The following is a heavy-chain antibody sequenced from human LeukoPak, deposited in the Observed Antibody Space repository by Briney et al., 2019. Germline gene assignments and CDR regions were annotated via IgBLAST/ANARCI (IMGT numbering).Heavy chain of an antibody. CDR2: IWYDGSNK. CDR3: ARDNLIGFYYIDY. D-gene: IGHD5-12*01. Sequence: GRSLRLSCAAPGFTFSSYGMHWVRQAPGKGLEWVAIIWYDGSNKYYADSVKGRFTISRDNSKNTVFLQMNSLRAEDTAVYYCARDNLIGFYYIDYWGQGTLVTVSS. CDR1: GFTFSSYG. J-gene: IGHJ4*02. V-gene: IGHV3-33*01.